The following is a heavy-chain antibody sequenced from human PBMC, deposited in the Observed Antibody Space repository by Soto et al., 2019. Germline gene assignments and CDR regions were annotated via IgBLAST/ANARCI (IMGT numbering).Heavy chain of an antibody. CDR2: IYHSGST. D-gene: IGHD3-10*01. CDR3: ARATAYGSGSYYY. V-gene: IGHV4-38-2*01. Sequence: SETLSLTCAVSGYSISSGYYWGWIRQPPGKGLEWIGSIYHSGSTYYNPSLKSRVTISVDTSKNQFSLKLSSVTAADTAVYYCARATAYGSGSYYYWGQGTLVTVSS. CDR1: GYSISSGYY. J-gene: IGHJ4*02.